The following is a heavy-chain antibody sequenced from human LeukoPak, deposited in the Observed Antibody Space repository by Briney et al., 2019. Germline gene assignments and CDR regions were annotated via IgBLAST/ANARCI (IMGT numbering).Heavy chain of an antibody. CDR1: GGSFSGYY. CDR3: ARGNRNPFDN. Sequence: SETLSLTCAVYGGSFSGYYWSWIRQPPGKGLEWIGEINHSGSTNYNPSLKSRVTISVDTSKNQFSLKLSSVTAADTAVYYCARGNRNPFDNWGQGTLVPVSS. CDR2: INHSGST. J-gene: IGHJ4*02. V-gene: IGHV4-34*01. D-gene: IGHD1-14*01.